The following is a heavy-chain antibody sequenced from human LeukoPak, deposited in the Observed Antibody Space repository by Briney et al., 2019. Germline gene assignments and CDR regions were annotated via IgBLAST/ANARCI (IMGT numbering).Heavy chain of an antibody. CDR1: GFTFSSYS. D-gene: IGHD3-3*01. J-gene: IGHJ6*03. CDR2: ISSSSSSI. Sequence: GGSLRLSCTASGFTFSSYSMNWVRQAPGKGLEWVSYISSSSSSIYYAESVKGRVTISRDNAKNSLYLQMNSLRAEDTAVYYCARDAVAIFNHMDVWGKGNTVTVSS. V-gene: IGHV3-48*01. CDR3: ARDAVAIFNHMDV.